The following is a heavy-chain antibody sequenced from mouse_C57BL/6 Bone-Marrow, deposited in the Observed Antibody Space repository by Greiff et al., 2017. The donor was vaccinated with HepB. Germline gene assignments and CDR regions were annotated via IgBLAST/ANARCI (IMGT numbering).Heavy chain of an antibody. Sequence: QVQLQQPGAELVKPGASVKLSCKASGYTFTSSWLHWVKQRPGQGLEWIGMIHPNSGSTNYNEKFKSKATLTVDKSSSTAYMQLSSLTSEDSAVYYCARSDSSGFYFDYWGQGTTLTVSS. CDR3: ARSDSSGFYFDY. V-gene: IGHV1-64*01. D-gene: IGHD3-2*02. J-gene: IGHJ2*01. CDR1: GYTFTSSW. CDR2: IHPNSGST.